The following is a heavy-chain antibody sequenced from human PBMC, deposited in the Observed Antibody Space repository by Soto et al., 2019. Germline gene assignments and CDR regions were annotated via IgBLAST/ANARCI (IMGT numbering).Heavy chain of an antibody. V-gene: IGHV3-11*01. CDR1: GFRFSDYY. D-gene: IGHD3-10*01. CDR3: ARIGEFYGTGSHAHLDVFDI. CDR2: STGTGAVI. Sequence: GGSLRLSCAASGFRFSDYYMNWVRQAPGKGLEWIAYSTGTGAVIYYADSVQGRFTISRDNPKNTLYLQMDSLRPEDTAVYYCARIGEFYGTGSHAHLDVFDIWGQGTLVTVSS. J-gene: IGHJ3*02.